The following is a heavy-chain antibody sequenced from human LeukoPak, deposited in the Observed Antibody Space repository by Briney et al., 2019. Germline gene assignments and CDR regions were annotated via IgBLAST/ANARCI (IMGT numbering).Heavy chain of an antibody. CDR2: ISAYNGNT. D-gene: IGHD3-22*01. CDR3: ARDSPYYYDSSGYFGY. J-gene: IGHJ4*02. V-gene: IGHV1-18*01. Sequence: ASVKVSCKASGYTFTSCGISWVRQAPGQGLEWMGWISAYNGNTNYAQKLQGRVTMTTDTSTSTAYMELRSLRSDDTAVYYCARDSPYYYDSSGYFGYWGQGTLVTVSS. CDR1: GYTFTSCG.